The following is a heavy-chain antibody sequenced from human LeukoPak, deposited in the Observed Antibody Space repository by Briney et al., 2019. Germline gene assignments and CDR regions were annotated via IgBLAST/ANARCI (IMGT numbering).Heavy chain of an antibody. Sequence: PGGSLRLSCSDSVFTFSNYAMHWVRQAPGKGLEYVSAMNGRFTISRDNSRNTLYLQMSSLRAEDTAVYYCVKTTGYSSDPLDCWGQGTLVIVSP. CDR3: VKTTGYSSDPLDC. V-gene: IGHV3-64D*06. CDR1: VFTFSNYA. D-gene: IGHD6-19*01. J-gene: IGHJ4*02.